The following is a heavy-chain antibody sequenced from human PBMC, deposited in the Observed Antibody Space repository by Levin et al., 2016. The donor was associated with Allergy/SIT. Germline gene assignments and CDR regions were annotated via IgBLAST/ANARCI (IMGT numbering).Heavy chain of an antibody. CDR2: ISSNGGST. Sequence: VRQATGKGLEFVSGISSNGGSTYYADSVKGRFTISRDNSGNTLYLQMSSLRPEDTAVYYCILDPGIAVAGVFDYWGQGTLVTVSS. J-gene: IGHJ4*02. V-gene: IGHV3-64D*06. D-gene: IGHD6-19*01. CDR3: ILDPGIAVAGVFDY.